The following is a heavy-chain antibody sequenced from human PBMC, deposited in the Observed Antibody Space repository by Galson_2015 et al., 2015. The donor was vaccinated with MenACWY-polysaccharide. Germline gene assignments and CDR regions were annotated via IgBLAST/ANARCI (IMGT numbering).Heavy chain of an antibody. J-gene: IGHJ6*03. CDR3: AKLGLKWDLPRDYSFYMDV. CDR2: ISTSGTNI. D-gene: IGHD1-26*01. Sequence: SLRLSCAASGFTFSDYYMNWIRQAPGKGLEWVSYISTSGTNIYHADSVKGRFTTSRDNAKNSLYLQMNSLRAEDTAVYYCAKLGLKWDLPRDYSFYMDVWGKGTMVTVSS. CDR1: GFTFSDYY. V-gene: IGHV3-11*01.